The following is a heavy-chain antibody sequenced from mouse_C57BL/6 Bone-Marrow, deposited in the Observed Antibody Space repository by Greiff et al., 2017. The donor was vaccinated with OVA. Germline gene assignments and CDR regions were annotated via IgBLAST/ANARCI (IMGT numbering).Heavy chain of an antibody. J-gene: IGHJ3*01. CDR1: GFTFSSYT. Sequence: EVKLVESGGGLVKLGGSLKLSCAASGFTFSSYTMSWVRQTPEKRLEWVATISGGGGNTYYPDSVKGRFTISRDNAKNTLYLQMSSLRSEDTALYYCARRGGNYVWFAYWGQGTLVTVSA. D-gene: IGHD2-1*01. CDR3: ARRGGNYVWFAY. V-gene: IGHV5-9*01. CDR2: ISGGGGNT.